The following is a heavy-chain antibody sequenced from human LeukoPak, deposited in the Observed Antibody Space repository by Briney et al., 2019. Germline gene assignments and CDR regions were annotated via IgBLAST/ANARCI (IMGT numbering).Heavy chain of an antibody. CDR2: IGYDGSNK. J-gene: IGHJ5*02. CDR3: ARDLFPRFSRSMGWFDP. D-gene: IGHD2/OR15-2a*01. Sequence: GRSLRLSCAASGFTFSSYGMHWVRQAPGKGLEWLAVIGYDGSNKYYADSVKGRFNISRDNSKNTLYLQMNSLRVEDTAVYYCARDLFPRFSRSMGWFDPWGQGTLVTVSS. V-gene: IGHV3-33*01. CDR1: GFTFSSYG.